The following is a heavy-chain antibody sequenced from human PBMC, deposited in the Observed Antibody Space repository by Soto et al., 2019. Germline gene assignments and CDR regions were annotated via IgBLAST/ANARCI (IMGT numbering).Heavy chain of an antibody. Sequence: GGSLSLSCAASGFTFSSYDMHWVRQATGKGLEWVSAIGTAGDTYYPGSVKGRFTISRENAKNSLYLQMNSLRAEDTAVYYCARSLTPSYSNFRKAYRYYQYGMYV. V-gene: IGHV3-13*01. CDR3: ARSLTPSYSNFRKAYRYYQYGMYV. CDR2: IGTAGDT. D-gene: IGHD4-4*01. CDR1: GFTFSSYD. J-gene: IGHJ6*01.